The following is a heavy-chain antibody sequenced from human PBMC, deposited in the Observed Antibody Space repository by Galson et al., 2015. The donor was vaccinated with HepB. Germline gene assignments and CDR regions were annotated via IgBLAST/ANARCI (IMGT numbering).Heavy chain of an antibody. CDR3: ARLSDSKRVVAATLFDY. CDR1: GGSISSGGYY. D-gene: IGHD2-15*01. V-gene: IGHV4-31*03. J-gene: IGHJ4*02. Sequence: TLSLTCTVSGGSISSGGYYWSWIRQHPGKGLEWIGYIYYSGSTYYNPSLKSRVTISVDTSKNQFSLKLSSVTAADTAVYYCARLSDSKRVVAATLFDYWGQGTLVTVSS. CDR2: IYYSGST.